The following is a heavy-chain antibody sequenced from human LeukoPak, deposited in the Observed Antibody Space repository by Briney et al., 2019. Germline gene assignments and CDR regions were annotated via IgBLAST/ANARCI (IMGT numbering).Heavy chain of an antibody. CDR3: ARSLIVASEDY. V-gene: IGHV3-11*04. J-gene: IGHJ4*02. Sequence: GGSLRLSCAASGFRFESFYMGWIRQVPGKGLDYIALISASGAVPYYAESVEGRFTISRDNAKNSVSLQMNSLSADDTAIYYCARSLIVASEDYWGRGTQVIVSS. CDR1: GFRFESFY. CDR2: ISASGAVP. D-gene: IGHD3-22*01.